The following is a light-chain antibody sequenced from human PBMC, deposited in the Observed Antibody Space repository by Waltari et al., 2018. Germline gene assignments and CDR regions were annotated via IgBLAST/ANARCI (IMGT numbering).Light chain of an antibody. CDR2: DVS. J-gene: IGLJ2*01. V-gene: IGLV2-14*03. CDR1: SSDVGGYNS. Sequence: QSALTQPASVSGSPGQSITISCTGTSSDVGGYNSVSWYQDHPGHAPKVIIYDVSNRPSGVSDRFSGSKSGNTASLTISGLQAEDEADYYCSSQSSNDVVLFGGGTKLTVL. CDR3: SSQSSNDVVL.